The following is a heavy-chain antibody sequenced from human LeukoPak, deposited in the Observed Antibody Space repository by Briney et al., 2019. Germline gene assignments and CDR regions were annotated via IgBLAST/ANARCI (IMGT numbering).Heavy chain of an antibody. CDR1: GYTFTGYY. J-gene: IGHJ4*02. CDR3: ARGGGSYHVDY. D-gene: IGHD1-26*01. CDR2: INPNSGGT. Sequence: ASVKVSCKASGYTFTGYYVHWVRQAPGQGPEWMGWINPNSGGTNYAQQFQGRVTMTRDTSISTTYMELSRLTSDDTAVYYCARGGGSYHVDYWGQGTLVTVSS. V-gene: IGHV1-2*02.